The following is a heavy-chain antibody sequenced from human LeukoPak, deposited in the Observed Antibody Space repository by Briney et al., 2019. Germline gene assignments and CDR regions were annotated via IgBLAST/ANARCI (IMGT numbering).Heavy chain of an antibody. D-gene: IGHD6-19*01. J-gene: IGHJ2*01. V-gene: IGHV4-59*08. CDR2: FYYSGNT. CDR1: GGSISSYF. Sequence: SETLSLTCTVSGGSISSYFWSWIRQPPGKGLEWIGYFYYSGNTNYNPSLKSRVIISVDTSKNQFSLKLSSVTAADTAVYYCARQDAVAVPDWYFDLWGRGTLVTVSS. CDR3: ARQDAVAVPDWYFDL.